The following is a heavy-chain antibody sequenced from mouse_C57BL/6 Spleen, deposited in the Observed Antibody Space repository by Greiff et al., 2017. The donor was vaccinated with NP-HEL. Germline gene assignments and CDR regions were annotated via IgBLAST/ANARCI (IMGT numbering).Heavy chain of an antibody. D-gene: IGHD1-1*01. Sequence: EVQVVESGGGLVKPGGSLKLSCAASGFTFSTYTMSWVRQTPEKRLEWVATISDGGTYTYYPDNVEGRFTISRDNAKNNLYLQMSHLKSEDTAMYYCARGGLRYFDYWGQGTTLTVSS. CDR1: GFTFSTYT. CDR2: ISDGGTYT. J-gene: IGHJ2*01. CDR3: ARGGLRYFDY. V-gene: IGHV5-4*01.